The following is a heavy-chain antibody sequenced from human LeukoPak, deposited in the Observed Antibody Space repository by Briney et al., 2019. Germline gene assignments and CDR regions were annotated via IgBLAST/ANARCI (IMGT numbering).Heavy chain of an antibody. CDR1: GVSISSYY. J-gene: IGHJ4*02. V-gene: IGHV4-59*01. D-gene: IGHD6-19*01. Sequence: SETLSLTCSVSGVSISSYYWSWIRQPPGKGLEWIAYIYYSGSTNYNPSLKSRVTISIDTSKNQFSLKVSSVTAVDTAVYYCATSYSSGWYSLDYWGQGTLVTVSS. CDR3: ATSYSSGWYSLDY. CDR2: IYYSGST.